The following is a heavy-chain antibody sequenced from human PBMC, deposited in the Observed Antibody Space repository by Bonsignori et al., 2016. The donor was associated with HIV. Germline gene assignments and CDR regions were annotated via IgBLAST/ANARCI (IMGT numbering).Heavy chain of an antibody. V-gene: IGHV3-7*01. CDR3: ARGQSSSWLRRSRDAFDI. D-gene: IGHD6-13*01. J-gene: IGHJ3*02. Sequence: WIRQPPGKGLEWVANIKQDGSEKYYVDSVKGRFTISRDNAKNSLYLQMNSLRAEDTAVYYCARGQSSSWLRRSRDAFDIWGQGTMVTVSS. CDR2: IKQDGSEK.